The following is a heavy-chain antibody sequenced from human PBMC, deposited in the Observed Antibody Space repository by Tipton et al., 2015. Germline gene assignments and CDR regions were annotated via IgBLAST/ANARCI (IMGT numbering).Heavy chain of an antibody. D-gene: IGHD4-17*01. Sequence: TLSLTCAISGYSISSGYYWGWIRQPPGKGLEWIGSVDHSGDSYSNPSLKSRVTISLDTSKNQFSLQLSSVTDADTAVYYCARGELGDFDPWGQGSLVTVSS. CDR1: GYSISSGYY. V-gene: IGHV4-38-2*01. J-gene: IGHJ5*02. CDR2: VDHSGDS. CDR3: ARGELGDFDP.